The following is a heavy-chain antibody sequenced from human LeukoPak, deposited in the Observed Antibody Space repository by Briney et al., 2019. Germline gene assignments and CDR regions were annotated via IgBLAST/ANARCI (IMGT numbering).Heavy chain of an antibody. CDR3: ARAYGNNGMDV. Sequence: GGSLRLSCAASGFSVSTTYMTWVRQAPGKGLEWVSVLYSGGYANYTGSVEGRFTISRDNSKNTLYLQMNSLRADDTALYYCARAYGNNGMDVWGQGTTVTVSS. J-gene: IGHJ6*02. V-gene: IGHV3-53*01. CDR2: LYSGGYA. CDR1: GFSVSTTY. D-gene: IGHD4-11*01.